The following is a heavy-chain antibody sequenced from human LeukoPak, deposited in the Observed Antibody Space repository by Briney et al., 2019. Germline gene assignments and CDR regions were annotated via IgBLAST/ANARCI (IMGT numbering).Heavy chain of an antibody. J-gene: IGHJ4*02. CDR2: IIPIFGTA. D-gene: IGHD3-3*01. CDR3: AATIFGVVIIPLSL. Sequence: ASVKVSCKASGYTFTSYGISWVRQAPGQGLEWMGGIIPIFGTANYAQKFQGRVTITADKSTSTAYMELSSLRSEDTAVYYCAATIFGVVIIPLSLWGQGTLVTVSS. V-gene: IGHV1-69*06. CDR1: GYTFTSYG.